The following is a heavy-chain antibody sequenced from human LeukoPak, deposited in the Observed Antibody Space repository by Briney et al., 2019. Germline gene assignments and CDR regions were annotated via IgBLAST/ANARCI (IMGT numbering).Heavy chain of an antibody. V-gene: IGHV3-30*18. D-gene: IGHD6-13*01. J-gene: IGHJ6*04. CDR1: VFTFSSYG. CDR2: ISYDGSYK. Sequence: PGGSLRLSCAASVFTFSSYGMHWVRQAPGKGLEGVAVISYDGSYKYSADSVKGGFTISRDNSKNTLYLRMHSVRTEDTAVYYCAKEKTYSSSWSYYCYGMDVWGKGTTVTVSS. CDR3: AKEKTYSSSWSYYCYGMDV.